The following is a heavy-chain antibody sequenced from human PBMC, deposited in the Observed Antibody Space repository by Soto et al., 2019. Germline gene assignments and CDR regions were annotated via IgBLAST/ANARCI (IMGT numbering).Heavy chain of an antibody. CDR3: AKDSRSIGSGYYSPFDY. CDR1: GFTFSSYA. V-gene: IGHV3-23*01. CDR2: ISGSGGST. J-gene: IGHJ4*02. D-gene: IGHD3-22*01. Sequence: GGPLRLSCAASGFTFSSYAVSWVRQAPGKGLEWVSAISGSGGSTYYADSVKGRFTISRDNSKNTLYLQMNSLRAEDTAVYYCAKDSRSIGSGYYSPFDYWGQGTLVTVSS.